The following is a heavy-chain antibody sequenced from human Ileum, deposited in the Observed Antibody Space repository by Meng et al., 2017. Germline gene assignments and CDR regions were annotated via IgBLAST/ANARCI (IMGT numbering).Heavy chain of an antibody. Sequence: GSLRLSCTVSGGSISSYYWSWIRQPPGKGLEWNGYIYYFGRPNYNPSLKGRVTISVDTSKNQFSLKVSSVTPADTAVYYCARVGGSYEPPIDYWGQGTLVTVSS. V-gene: IGHV4-59*01. CDR3: ARVGGSYEPPIDY. CDR2: IYYFGRP. D-gene: IGHD5-18*01. J-gene: IGHJ4*02. CDR1: GGSISSYY.